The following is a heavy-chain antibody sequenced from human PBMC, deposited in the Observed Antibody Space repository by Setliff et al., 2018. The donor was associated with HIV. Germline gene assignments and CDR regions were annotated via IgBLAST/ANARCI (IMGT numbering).Heavy chain of an antibody. J-gene: IGHJ4*02. Sequence: PSETLSLTCAVSASSISSDYRGGWIRQPPGKGLEWIGSTHPSGSTYYNPSLNSRVTISVDTSKNHFSLKLRSVTAADTAVYYCARHLLRGYIYIVFDYWGQGTLVTVSS. CDR2: THPSGST. CDR1: ASSISSDYR. D-gene: IGHD5-18*01. CDR3: ARHLLRGYIYIVFDY. V-gene: IGHV4-38-2*01.